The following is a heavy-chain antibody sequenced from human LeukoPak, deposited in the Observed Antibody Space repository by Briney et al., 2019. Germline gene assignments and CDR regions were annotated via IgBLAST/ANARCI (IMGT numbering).Heavy chain of an antibody. CDR2: IYSGGST. V-gene: IGHV3-53*01. CDR1: RFTFSSNY. D-gene: IGHD1-1*01. Sequence: GRSLRLSCAASRFTFSSNYMSWVRQAPGKGLEWVSVIYSGGSTYYADSVKGRFTIFRDYSKNTLYLQMNSLRAEDTAVYYCARGMSVQLERRGYYYYYMDVWGKGNPVSVSS. J-gene: IGHJ6*03. CDR3: ARGMSVQLERRGYYYYYMDV.